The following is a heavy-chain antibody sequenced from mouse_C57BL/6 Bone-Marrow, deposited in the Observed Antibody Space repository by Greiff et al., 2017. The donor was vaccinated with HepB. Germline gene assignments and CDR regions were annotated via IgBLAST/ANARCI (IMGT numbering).Heavy chain of an antibody. D-gene: IGHD2-10*01. CDR1: GYSITSGYD. CDR2: ISYSGST. CDR3: AREKGAYYGNNYFDY. Sequence: EVQLVESGPGMVKPSQSLSLTCTVTGYSITSGYDWHWIRHFPGNKLEWMGYISYSGSTNYNPSLKSRISITHDTSKNHFFLKLNSVTTEDTATYYCAREKGAYYGNNYFDYWGQGTTLTVSS. J-gene: IGHJ2*01. V-gene: IGHV3-1*01.